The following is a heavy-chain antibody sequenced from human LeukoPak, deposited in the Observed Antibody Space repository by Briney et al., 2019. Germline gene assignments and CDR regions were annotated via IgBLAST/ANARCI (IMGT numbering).Heavy chain of an antibody. V-gene: IGHV1-18*01. Sequence: ASVKVSCKASGYTFTSYGISWVRQAPGQGLEWMGWISSYNGNTNYAQKLQGRVTMTTDTSTSTAYMELRSLRSDDTAVYYCARWDYDYVWGSYHHVTFDYWGQGTLVTVSS. CDR2: ISSYNGNT. D-gene: IGHD3-16*02. CDR3: ARWDYDYVWGSYHHVTFDY. J-gene: IGHJ4*02. CDR1: GYTFTSYG.